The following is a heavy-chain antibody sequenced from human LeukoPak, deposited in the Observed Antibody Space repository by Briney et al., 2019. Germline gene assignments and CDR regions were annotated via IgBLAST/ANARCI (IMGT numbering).Heavy chain of an antibody. D-gene: IGHD3-22*01. CDR1: GYTFTSYY. V-gene: IGHV1-46*01. Sequence: ASVKVSCKASGYTFTSYYMHWVRQAPGQGLEWMGIINPSGGSTSYAQKFQGRVTMTRDTSTSTVYMELSSLRSEDTAVYYCARVLSGYYDTIKYFDYWGQGTLVTVSS. J-gene: IGHJ4*02. CDR2: INPSGGST. CDR3: ARVLSGYYDTIKYFDY.